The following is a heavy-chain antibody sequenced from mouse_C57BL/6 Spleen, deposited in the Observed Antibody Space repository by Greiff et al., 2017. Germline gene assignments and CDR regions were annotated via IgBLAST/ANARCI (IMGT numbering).Heavy chain of an antibody. J-gene: IGHJ3*01. V-gene: IGHV1-64*01. CDR3: ARSYYDYDVWFAY. CDR1: GYTFTSYW. D-gene: IGHD2-4*01. CDR2: IHPNSGST. Sequence: QVQLQQPGAELVKPGASVKLSCKASGYTFTSYWMHWVKQRPGQGLEWIGMIHPNSGSTNYNEKFKSKATLTVDKSSSTAYMQLSSLTSEDSAVXYCARSYYDYDVWFAYWGQGTLVTVSA.